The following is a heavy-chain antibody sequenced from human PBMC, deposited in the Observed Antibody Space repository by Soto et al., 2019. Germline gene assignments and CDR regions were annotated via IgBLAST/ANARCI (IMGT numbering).Heavy chain of an antibody. CDR1: GFTFSSYA. J-gene: IGHJ4*02. CDR3: AREQQWLVPYFDY. Sequence: GGSLRLSCAASGFTFSSYAMHWVRQAPGKGLEWVAVISYDGSDKYYADSVKGRFTISRDNSKNTLYLQMNSLRAEDTAVYYCAREQQWLVPYFDYWGQGTLVTVS. CDR2: ISYDGSDK. D-gene: IGHD6-19*01. V-gene: IGHV3-30-3*01.